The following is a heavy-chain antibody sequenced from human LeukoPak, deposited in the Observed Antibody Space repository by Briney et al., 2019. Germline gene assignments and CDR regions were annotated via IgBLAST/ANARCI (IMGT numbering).Heavy chain of an antibody. V-gene: IGHV4-38-2*02. D-gene: IGHD2-15*01. CDR3: ARDSQDIVVVVAAPYFDY. CDR2: IYHSGST. J-gene: IGHJ4*02. CDR1: GYSISSGYY. Sequence: SETLSLTSAVSGYSISSGYYWGWIRQPPVKGLEWIGSIYHSGSTYYNPSLKSRVTISVDTSKNQFSLKLSSVTAADTAVYYCARDSQDIVVVVAAPYFDYWGQGTLVTVSP.